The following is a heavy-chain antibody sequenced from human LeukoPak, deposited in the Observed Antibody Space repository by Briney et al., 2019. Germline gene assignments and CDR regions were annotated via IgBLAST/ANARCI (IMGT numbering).Heavy chain of an antibody. CDR1: GLTFSSYG. D-gene: IGHD2-15*01. J-gene: IGHJ4*02. CDR2: IWYDGSNK. V-gene: IGHV3-33*01. Sequence: PGGSLRLSCAASGLTFSSYGMHWVRQAPGKGLEWVAVIWYDGSNKYYADSVKGRFTISRDNSKNTLYLQMNSLRAEDTAVYYCARGSVVAIFEVGYWGQGTLVTVSS. CDR3: ARGSVVAIFEVGY.